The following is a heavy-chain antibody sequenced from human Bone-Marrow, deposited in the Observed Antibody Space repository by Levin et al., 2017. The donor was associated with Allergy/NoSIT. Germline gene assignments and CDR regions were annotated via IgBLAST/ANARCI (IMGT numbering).Heavy chain of an antibody. CDR2: ISGSGGTI. V-gene: IGHV3-23*01. CDR3: AKCDDDFGSASDV. Sequence: GGSLRLSCAASGFTFSSHAMSWVRQAPGKGLVWVSGISGSGGTIYYADSVKGRFAISRDNSKNTLYLQMNSLRAEDTAAYYCAKCDDDFGSASDVWGKGTTVTVSS. J-gene: IGHJ6*04. CDR1: GFTFSSHA. D-gene: IGHD3-3*01.